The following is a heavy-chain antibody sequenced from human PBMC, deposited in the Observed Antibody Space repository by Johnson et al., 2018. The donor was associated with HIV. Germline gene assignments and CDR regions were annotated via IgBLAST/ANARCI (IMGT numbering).Heavy chain of an antibody. V-gene: IGHV3-30*04. CDR2: ISYDGSNK. CDR1: GFTFSTYA. Sequence: QMQLVESGGGVVQPGRSLRLSCAASGFTFSTYAMHWVRQAPGKGLEWVAVISYDGSNKYYADSVKGRFTISRDNAKNSLYLQMNSLRAEDMAVYYCARDVIKVIAARDDAFDIWGQGTMVTVSS. J-gene: IGHJ3*02. CDR3: ARDVIKVIAARDDAFDI. D-gene: IGHD6-6*01.